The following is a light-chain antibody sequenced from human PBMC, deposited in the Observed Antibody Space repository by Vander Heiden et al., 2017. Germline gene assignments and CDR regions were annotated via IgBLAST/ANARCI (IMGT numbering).Light chain of an antibody. CDR1: QRVTTN. CDR3: HQYDDWPPWT. J-gene: IGKJ1*01. V-gene: IGKV3D-15*01. Sequence: DIVMTQSPATLSVSPGERATLSCRASQRVTTNLAWYQQKPGQAPRLLIYAASIRATGIPARFSGSGSGTEFTLTITSRQSEEFGVYYCHQYDDWPPWTFGQGTKVEIK. CDR2: AAS.